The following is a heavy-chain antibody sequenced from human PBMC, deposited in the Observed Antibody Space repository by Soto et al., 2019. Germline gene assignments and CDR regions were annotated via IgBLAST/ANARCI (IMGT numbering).Heavy chain of an antibody. CDR2: IYYSGST. D-gene: IGHD3-3*01. J-gene: IGHJ5*02. CDR3: ARHSRNRIDFWSGGSYWFDP. V-gene: IGHV4-39*01. Sequence: PLEILSLTCTVSGGSISSSSCYWGWIRQPPGKGLEWIGSIYYSGSTYYNPSLKSRVTISVDTSKNQFSLKLSSVTAADTAVYYCARHSRNRIDFWSGGSYWFDPWGQGTLVTVSS. CDR1: GGSISSSSCY.